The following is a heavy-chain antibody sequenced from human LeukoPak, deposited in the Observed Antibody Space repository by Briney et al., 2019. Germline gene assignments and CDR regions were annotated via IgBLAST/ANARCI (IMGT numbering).Heavy chain of an antibody. CDR2: IYSGGST. CDR1: GXTVSTNY. D-gene: IGHD4-11*01. V-gene: IGHV3-66*01. J-gene: IGHJ4*02. Sequence: GGSLRLSCAASGXTVSTNYMSWVRQAPGKGLEWVSVIYSGGSTYYADSVKARFTISRDNSKNSVYLLMNSLRAEDTAVYFCARGVTDDYPLDSWGQGTLLTVSS. CDR3: ARGVTDDYPLDS.